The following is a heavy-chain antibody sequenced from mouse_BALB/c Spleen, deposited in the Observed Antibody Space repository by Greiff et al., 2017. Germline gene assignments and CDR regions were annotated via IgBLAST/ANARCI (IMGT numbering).Heavy chain of an antibody. Sequence: EVQRVESGGGLVKPGGSLKLSCAASGFAFSSYDMSWVRQTPEKRLEWVAYISSGGGSTYYPDTVKGRFTISRDNAKNTLYLQMSSLKSEDTAMYYCASLSYFDYWGQGTTLTVSS. CDR2: ISSGGGST. V-gene: IGHV5-12-1*01. CDR1: GFAFSSYD. CDR3: ASLSYFDY. D-gene: IGHD6-5*01. J-gene: IGHJ2*01.